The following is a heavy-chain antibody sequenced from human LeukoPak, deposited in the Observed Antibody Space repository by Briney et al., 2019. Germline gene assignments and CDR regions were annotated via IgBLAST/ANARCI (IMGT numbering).Heavy chain of an antibody. D-gene: IGHD5-24*01. CDR2: FDPEDGET. V-gene: IGHV1-24*01. CDR3: ATGILGQEMATTLDY. J-gene: IGHJ4*02. CDR1: GYTLTELS. Sequence: GASVKVSCKVSGYTLTELSMHWVRQAPGKGLEWMGGFDPEDGETIYAQKFQGRVTMTEDTSTDTAYMELSSLRSEDTAVYYCATGILGQEMATTLDYWGQGTLVTVSS.